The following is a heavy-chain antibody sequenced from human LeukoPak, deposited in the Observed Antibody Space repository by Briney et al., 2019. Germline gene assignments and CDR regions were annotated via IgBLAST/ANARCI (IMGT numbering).Heavy chain of an antibody. J-gene: IGHJ6*03. D-gene: IGHD6-13*01. CDR2: ISAYNGNT. CDR3: ARDDRIAAAGLYYYYYMDV. CDR1: GCTFTSYG. V-gene: IGHV1-18*01. Sequence: ASVKVSCKASGCTFTSYGISWVRQAPGQGLEWMGWISAYNGNTNYAQKLQGRVTMTTDTPTSTAYMELRSLRSDDTAVYYCARDDRIAAAGLYYYYYMDVWGKGTTVTVSS.